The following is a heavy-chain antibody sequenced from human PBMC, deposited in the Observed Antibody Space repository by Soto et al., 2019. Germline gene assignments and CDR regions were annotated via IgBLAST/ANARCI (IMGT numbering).Heavy chain of an antibody. CDR1: GFTFASYG. CDR3: AKAPVVARPISRHNHFGVDV. V-gene: IGHV3-30*18. Sequence: QVQLVESGGGVVQPGKSLRLSCEGSGFTFASYGIHWVRQGPGKGLEWVAVISPDGNKKYHADSVKGRFSVSRDNSKNTLFLEMNTLRPEDSGLYYCAKAPVVARPISRHNHFGVDVWGQGTMVIVSS. D-gene: IGHD6-6*01. CDR2: ISPDGNKK. J-gene: IGHJ6*02.